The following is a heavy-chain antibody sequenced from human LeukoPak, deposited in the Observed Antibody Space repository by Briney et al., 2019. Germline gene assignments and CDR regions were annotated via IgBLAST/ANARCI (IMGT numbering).Heavy chain of an antibody. CDR3: ASCAGSCYSPFDY. CDR2: INPSGGST. J-gene: IGHJ4*02. Sequence: ASVKVSCKASGYTFTSYYMHWVRQAPGQGLEWMGIINPSGGSTSYAQKFQGRVTMTRDTSTSTVYMELSRLRSEDTAVYYCASCAGSCYSPFDYWGQGTLVTVSS. CDR1: GYTFTSYY. V-gene: IGHV1-46*01. D-gene: IGHD2-15*01.